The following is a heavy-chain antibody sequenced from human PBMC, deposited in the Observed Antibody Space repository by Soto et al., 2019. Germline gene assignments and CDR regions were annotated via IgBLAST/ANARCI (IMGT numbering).Heavy chain of an antibody. D-gene: IGHD3-10*01. CDR1: GYTFTSYG. J-gene: IGHJ1*01. V-gene: IGHV1-18*01. Sequence: QVQLVQSGAEVKKPGASVKVSCKASGYTFTSYGIIWVRQAPGQGLEWMGWISAYNGNTNYAQKLQGRVTMTTDTSTSTAYMELRSLRSDDTTVYYCAADRNYGSGGEYFQHWGQGTLVTVSS. CDR3: AADRNYGSGGEYFQH. CDR2: ISAYNGNT.